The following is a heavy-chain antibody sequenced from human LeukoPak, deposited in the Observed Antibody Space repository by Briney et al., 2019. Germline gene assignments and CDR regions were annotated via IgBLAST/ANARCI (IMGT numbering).Heavy chain of an antibody. CDR2: IRSKAYGGTT. Sequence: GGSLRLSCAASGFTFSSYWMSWVRQAPGKGLEWVGFIRSKAYGGTTEYAASVKGRFTISRDDSKSIAYLQMNSLKTEDTAVYYCTYTGDYYYYYMDVWGKGTTVTVSS. CDR3: TYTGDYYYYYMDV. D-gene: IGHD2-2*02. CDR1: GFTFSSYW. J-gene: IGHJ6*03. V-gene: IGHV3-49*04.